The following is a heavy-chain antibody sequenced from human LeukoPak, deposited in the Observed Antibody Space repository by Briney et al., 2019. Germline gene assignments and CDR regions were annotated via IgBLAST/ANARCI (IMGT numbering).Heavy chain of an antibody. D-gene: IGHD3-22*01. V-gene: IGHV2-70*11. CDR2: IDWDDDK. J-gene: IGHJ5*02. CDR3: ARIRLGYYYDSSGFDP. CDR1: GFSLSTSGMC. Sequence: SGPTLVNPTQTLTLTCTFSGFSLSTSGMCVSWIRQPPGKALEWLARIDWDDDKYYSTSLKTRLTISQDTSKNQVVLTMTNMAPVDTATYYCARIRLGYYYDSSGFDPWGQGTLVTVSS.